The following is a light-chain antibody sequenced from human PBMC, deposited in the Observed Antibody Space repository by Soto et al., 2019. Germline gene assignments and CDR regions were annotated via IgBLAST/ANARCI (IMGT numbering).Light chain of an antibody. Sequence: QSVLTQPASVSGSPVQSITISCTVTGSDVRTYNLGSWYQQHPGKVPKLIIYEASKQPSDVSNRFSGSHPGNTAPLTVSGLQAQDQADYSCSSYAGDKTYVFGSGTKVTVL. CDR1: GSDVRTYNL. CDR2: EAS. V-gene: IGLV2-23*01. CDR3: SSYAGDKTYV. J-gene: IGLJ1*01.